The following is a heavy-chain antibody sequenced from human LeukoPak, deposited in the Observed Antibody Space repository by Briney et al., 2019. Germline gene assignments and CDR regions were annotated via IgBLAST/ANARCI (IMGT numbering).Heavy chain of an antibody. CDR3: ARVLAWSQFDY. D-gene: IGHD3-3*01. CDR1: GYTFTSYG. CDR2: IIPILGIA. V-gene: IGHV1-69*04. J-gene: IGHJ4*02. Sequence: SVKVSCKASGYTFTSYGISRVRQAPGQGLEWMGRIIPILGIANYAQKFQGRVTITADKSTSTAYMELSSLRSEDTAVYYCARVLAWSQFDYWGQGTLVTVSS.